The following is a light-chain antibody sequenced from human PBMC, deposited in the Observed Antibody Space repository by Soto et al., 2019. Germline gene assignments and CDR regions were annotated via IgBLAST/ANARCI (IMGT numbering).Light chain of an antibody. V-gene: IGKV1-5*03. J-gene: IGKJ2*01. Sequence: DIPMTQSPSTLSASVGDRVTITCRASQSISGWLAWYQQKPGKAPKLLIYKASSLESAVPSRFSVSGSVTEFTLTISSLQPDDFATYYCQQYNSYPYTFGQGTKLEIK. CDR1: QSISGW. CDR3: QQYNSYPYT. CDR2: KAS.